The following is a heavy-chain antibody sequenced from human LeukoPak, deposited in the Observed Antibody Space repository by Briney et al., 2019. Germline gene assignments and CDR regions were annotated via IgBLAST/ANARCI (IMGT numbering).Heavy chain of an antibody. D-gene: IGHD2-2*01. J-gene: IGHJ4*02. CDR1: GFTFSSYG. Sequence: PGGSLRLSCAASGFTFSSYGMHWVRQAPGKGLEWVAFIRYDGSNTYYADSVKGRFTISRDNSKNTLYLQMNSLRAEDTAVYYCAKPGDIVVVPAAIHFDYWGQGTLVTVSS. V-gene: IGHV3-30*02. CDR2: IRYDGSNT. CDR3: AKPGDIVVVPAAIHFDY.